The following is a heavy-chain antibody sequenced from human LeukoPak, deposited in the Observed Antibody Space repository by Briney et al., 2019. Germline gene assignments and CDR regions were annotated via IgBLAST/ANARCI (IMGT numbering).Heavy chain of an antibody. J-gene: IGHJ4*02. CDR1: GFTFDDYA. V-gene: IGHV3-9*01. CDR2: ISWNSGSI. D-gene: IGHD2-2*01. CDR3: AKSHCSSTSCGIDY. Sequence: GRSLRLSCAASGFTFDDYAMHWVRQAPGKGLEWVSGISWNSGSIGYADSVKGRFTISRDNAKNSLYLQMNSLRAEDTALYYCAKSHCSSTSCGIDYWGQGTLVTVSA.